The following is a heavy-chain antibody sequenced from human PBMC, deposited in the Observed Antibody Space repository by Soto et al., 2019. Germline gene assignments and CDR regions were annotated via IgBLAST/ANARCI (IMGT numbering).Heavy chain of an antibody. CDR1: GFSLSTHAVG. J-gene: IGHJ2*01. CDR3: AHDVPDLTGLDL. V-gene: IGHV2-5*02. CDR2: IYGDDNK. D-gene: IGHD3-3*01. Sequence: QITLKESGPPLVKPTETLTLTCTFSGFSLSTHAVGVGWIRQPPGKALEWLALIYGDDNKRYSPSLKSRLTLTKDTSKNQAVLTMTNIDAVDTGTYYCAHDVPDLTGLDLWGRGTLVTVSS.